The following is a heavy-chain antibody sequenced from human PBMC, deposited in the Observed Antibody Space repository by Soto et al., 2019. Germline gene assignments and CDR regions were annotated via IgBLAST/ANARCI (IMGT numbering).Heavy chain of an antibody. CDR2: ISGSGGTT. Sequence: EVHLLESGGGLVQPGGSLRVSCAASGFTFSSYAMTWVRQAPGKGLEWVSGISGSGGTTYYADSVKGRFTISRDTSENTLYLQMNSLRAEDTAVYYCARGLYDSGSFYFDFWGQGTLVTVSS. CDR1: GFTFSSYA. V-gene: IGHV3-23*01. CDR3: ARGLYDSGSFYFDF. J-gene: IGHJ4*02. D-gene: IGHD3-10*01.